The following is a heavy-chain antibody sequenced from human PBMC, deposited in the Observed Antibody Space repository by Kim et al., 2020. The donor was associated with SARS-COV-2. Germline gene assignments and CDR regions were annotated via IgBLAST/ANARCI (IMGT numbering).Heavy chain of an antibody. CDR1: GFSFSNYW. CDR3: ARDGRYCPTARCHDYGLDV. CDR2: INQDGSQK. V-gene: IGHV3-7*01. D-gene: IGHD2-2*01. J-gene: IGHJ6*02. Sequence: GGSLRLSCVASGFSFSNYWMSWVRQAPWKGLEWVAIINQDGSQKYYVDSVRGRFTISRDNINNSIFLQMNGLRGDDTYVYYCARDGRYCPTARCHDYGLDVWGQGTAVTVSS.